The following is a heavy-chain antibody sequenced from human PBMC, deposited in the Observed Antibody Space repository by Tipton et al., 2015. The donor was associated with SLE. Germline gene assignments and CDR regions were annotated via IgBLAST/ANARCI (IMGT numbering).Heavy chain of an antibody. J-gene: IGHJ4*02. V-gene: IGHV4-39*07. D-gene: IGHD3-16*01. CDR2: IYYRGST. CDR3: ARQRMGAFDF. Sequence: TLSLTCSVSGGSISRSSYYCGWIRQPPGKGLEWIGTIYYRGSTDYNPSLKSRVTISVDTSKNQFSLNLRSVTAADTAVYYCARQRMGAFDFWGPGTLVTVSS. CDR1: GGSISRSSYY.